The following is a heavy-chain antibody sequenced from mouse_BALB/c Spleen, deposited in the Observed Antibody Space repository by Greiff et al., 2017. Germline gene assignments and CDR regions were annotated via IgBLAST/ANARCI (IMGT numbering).Heavy chain of an antibody. V-gene: IGHV1S22*01. CDR1: GYTFTSYW. D-gene: IGHD2-3*01. J-gene: IGHJ4*01. Sequence: LQQPGSELVRPGASVKLSCKASGYTFTSYWMHWVKQRPGQGLEWIGNIYPGSGSTNYDEKFKSKATLTVDTSSSTAYMQLSSLTSEDSAVYYCTRSYDGYYNYHAMDYWGQGTSVTVSS. CDR2: IYPGSGST. CDR3: TRSYDGYYNYHAMDY.